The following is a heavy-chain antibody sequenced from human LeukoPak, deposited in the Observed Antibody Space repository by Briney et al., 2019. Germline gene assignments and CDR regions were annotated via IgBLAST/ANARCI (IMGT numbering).Heavy chain of an antibody. V-gene: IGHV3-23*01. CDR1: GVTFSSYV. Sequence: GGSLRLSCEASGVTFSSYVMSWVRQAPGKGPEWVSGISGSGGGTYYADSVKGRFAISRDNSKNALYPQMNSLRAEDTAVYYCVQEGPRGLAFDIWGQGTKVTVSS. CDR2: ISGSGGGT. CDR3: VQEGPRGLAFDI. J-gene: IGHJ3*02.